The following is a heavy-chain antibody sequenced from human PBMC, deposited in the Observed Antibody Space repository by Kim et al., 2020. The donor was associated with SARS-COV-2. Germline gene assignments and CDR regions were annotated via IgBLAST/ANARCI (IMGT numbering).Heavy chain of an antibody. CDR3: ARGRCRRNCGGGQNWFDP. V-gene: IGHV5-51*01. Sequence: GESLKISCKGSGYSFTTYWIGWVRQMPGKGLEWMGTIYPGDSDTRYSPSFQGQVTISADKSISTAYLQWSSLKASDTAMYYCARGRCRRNCGGGQNWFDPWGQGTLVTVSS. D-gene: IGHD2-21*01. CDR2: IYPGDSDT. CDR1: GYSFTTYW. J-gene: IGHJ5*02.